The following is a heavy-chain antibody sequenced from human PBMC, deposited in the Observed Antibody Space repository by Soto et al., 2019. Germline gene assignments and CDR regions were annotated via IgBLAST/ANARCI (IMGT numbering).Heavy chain of an antibody. Sequence: GGSLRLSCAASGFTFSNYGMIWVRQAPGKGLEWVSALPEIGTNTYYADSVKGRFTISRDNSKNTLFLQINNLRAGDTAVYYCAKKSGVGATWYFDYWGQGTLVTVSS. CDR2: LPEIGTNT. D-gene: IGHD1-26*01. V-gene: IGHV3-23*01. CDR3: AKKSGVGATWYFDY. CDR1: GFTFSNYG. J-gene: IGHJ4*02.